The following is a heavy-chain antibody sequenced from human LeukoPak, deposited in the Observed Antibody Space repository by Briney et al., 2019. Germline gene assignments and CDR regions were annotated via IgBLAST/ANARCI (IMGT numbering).Heavy chain of an antibody. V-gene: IGHV3-30*02. D-gene: IGHD3-10*01. CDR3: AKGYGSGSYYFFSVRLYMDV. J-gene: IGHJ6*03. CDR2: IRYDGSNK. CDR1: GFTFSSYG. Sequence: PGGSLRLSCAASGFTFSSYGMHWVRQAPGKGLEWVAFIRYDGSNKYYADSVKGRFTISRDNSKNTLYLQMNSLRAEDTAVYYCAKGYGSGSYYFFSVRLYMDVWGKGTTVTISS.